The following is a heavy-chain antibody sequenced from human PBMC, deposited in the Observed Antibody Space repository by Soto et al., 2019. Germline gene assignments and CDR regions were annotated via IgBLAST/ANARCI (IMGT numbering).Heavy chain of an antibody. CDR2: ISDSGGST. J-gene: IGHJ6*02. V-gene: IGHV3-23*01. D-gene: IGHD1-26*01. CDR1: GFTFSSYA. CDR3: AKGIVPNPGNFYYFYGMDV. Sequence: PGGSLRLSCAASGFTFSSYAMSWVRQAPGKGLEWVSTISDSGGSTYYADSVKGRFTISRDSSKNTLYLQMNSLRVEDTAVYYCAKGIVPNPGNFYYFYGMDVWGQGTTVTVSS.